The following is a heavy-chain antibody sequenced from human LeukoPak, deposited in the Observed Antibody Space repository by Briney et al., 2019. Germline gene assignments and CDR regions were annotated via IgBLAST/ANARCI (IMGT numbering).Heavy chain of an antibody. CDR1: GGSISSYY. V-gene: IGHV4-59*01. Sequence: SETLSLTCTVSGGSISSYYWSWIRQPPGKGLEWIGYIYYSGSTNYNPSLKSRVTISVDTSKNQFSLKLSSVTAADTAVCYCARDSGLYYYGSGSYLGYWGQGTLVTVSS. CDR3: ARDSGLYYYGSGSYLGY. J-gene: IGHJ4*02. CDR2: IYYSGST. D-gene: IGHD3-10*01.